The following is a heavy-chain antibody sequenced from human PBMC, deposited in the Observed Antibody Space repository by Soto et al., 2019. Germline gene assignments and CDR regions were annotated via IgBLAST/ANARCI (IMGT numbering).Heavy chain of an antibody. V-gene: IGHV1-18*01. CDR3: TRVLHGDPYY. D-gene: IGHD4-17*01. J-gene: IGHJ4*02. CDR2: ISAYNGNT. Sequence: QVQLVQSGAEVKKPGASVKVSCKASGYTFTSYGISWVRPAPGQGLEWMGWISAYNGNTNYAQKIQGRVTMTTYTSTRTAYLQLRRLSSDYSSVYHCTRVLHGDPYYWGQGTMVTVSS. CDR1: GYTFTSYG.